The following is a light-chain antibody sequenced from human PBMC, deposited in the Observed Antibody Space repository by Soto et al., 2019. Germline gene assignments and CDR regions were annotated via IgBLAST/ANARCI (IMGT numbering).Light chain of an antibody. Sequence: DIQVTQSPSSVSASVGDRVIITCRASQGIAGWLGWYQQKPGKAPKLXIYKASSLESGVPSRFSGSGSGTEFTLTISSRQPADFATYYCQQYNSYWWTFGQGTKVDIK. CDR3: QQYNSYWWT. J-gene: IGKJ1*01. V-gene: IGKV1-5*03. CDR1: QGIAGW. CDR2: KAS.